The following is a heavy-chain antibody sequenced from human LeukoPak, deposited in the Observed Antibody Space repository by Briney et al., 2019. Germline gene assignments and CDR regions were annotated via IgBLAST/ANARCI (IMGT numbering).Heavy chain of an antibody. J-gene: IGHJ4*02. D-gene: IGHD4/OR15-4a*01. CDR3: ARGNNGAFDY. V-gene: IGHV3-7*01. Sequence: GGSLRLSCAASGFTFSDYWINWVRQAPGEGLVWVANIKQDGSEKNYVDSVKGRFTVSRDNAKKSVYLQLNSLRVEDTAVYYCARGNNGAFDYWGQGSLVTVSP. CDR2: IKQDGSEK. CDR1: GFTFSDYW.